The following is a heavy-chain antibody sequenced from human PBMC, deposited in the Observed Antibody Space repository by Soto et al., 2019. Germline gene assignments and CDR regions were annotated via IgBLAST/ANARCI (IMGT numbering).Heavy chain of an antibody. CDR3: ARDGLLGYFDY. CDR1: GFTFSSYA. Sequence: QVQLVESGGGVVQPGRSLRLSCAASGFTFSSYAMHWVRQDPGKGLEWVAVISYDGSNKYYADSVKGRFTISRDNSKNTLYLQMNSLRAEDTAVYYCARDGLLGYFDYWGQGTLVTVSS. V-gene: IGHV3-30-3*01. CDR2: ISYDGSNK. J-gene: IGHJ4*02. D-gene: IGHD3-16*01.